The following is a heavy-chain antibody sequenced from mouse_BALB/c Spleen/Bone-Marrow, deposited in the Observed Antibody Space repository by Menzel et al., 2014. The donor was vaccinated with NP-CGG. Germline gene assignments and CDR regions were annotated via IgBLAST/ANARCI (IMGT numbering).Heavy chain of an antibody. D-gene: IGHD2-14*01. Sequence: LVESGPELVRPGVSVKISCKGSGYTFTDYAMHWVKQSHAKSLEWIGVISTYNGNTNYNQKFKGKATMTVDKSSSTAYMELARLTSEDSAIYYCAREVRAPWYAMDYRGQGTSVTVSS. J-gene: IGHJ4*01. V-gene: IGHV1-67*01. CDR2: ISTYNGNT. CDR1: GYTFTDYA. CDR3: AREVRAPWYAMDY.